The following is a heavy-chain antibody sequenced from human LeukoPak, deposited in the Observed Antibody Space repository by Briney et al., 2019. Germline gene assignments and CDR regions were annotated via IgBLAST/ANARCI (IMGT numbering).Heavy chain of an antibody. CDR1: GGTFSKYT. J-gene: IGHJ3*02. Sequence: ASVKVSCKASGGTFSKYTISWVRQRPGQGLEWMGGITPLFGTANYAQKFQGRVTITADESTSTAYMELSSLRSEDTAVYYCAGGGPFDAFDIWGQGTMVTVSS. CDR3: AGGGPFDAFDI. V-gene: IGHV1-69*13. CDR2: ITPLFGTA.